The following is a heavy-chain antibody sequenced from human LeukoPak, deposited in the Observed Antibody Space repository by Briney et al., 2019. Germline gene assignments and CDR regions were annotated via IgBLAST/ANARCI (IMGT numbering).Heavy chain of an antibody. CDR2: IYPGDSDT. CDR3: ARPDYYDTSGYWAPGY. Sequence: GESLKISCKGSGYSFTSYWIGWVRQMPGKGLEWMGIIYPGDSDTRYSPSFQAQVTISADKSISTAYLQWSSLKASDTAMYYCARPDYYDTSGYWAPGYWGQGTLVTVSS. D-gene: IGHD3-22*01. J-gene: IGHJ4*02. V-gene: IGHV5-51*01. CDR1: GYSFTSYW.